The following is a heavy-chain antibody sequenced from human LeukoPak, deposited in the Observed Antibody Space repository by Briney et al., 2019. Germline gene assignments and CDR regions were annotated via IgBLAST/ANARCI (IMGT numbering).Heavy chain of an antibody. Sequence: SGPTLVNPTQTLTLTCPFSGLSFSTSGVGVGWIRQPPGKALEWLAVIYWDEDKRYRPSLKSRLTITKDTSKNQVVLTMTNMDPVDTATYYCARSPYYDILTGSRGTFDYWGRGILVTVSS. D-gene: IGHD3-9*01. CDR2: IYWDEDK. CDR1: GLSFSTSGVG. CDR3: ARSPYYDILTGSRGTFDY. V-gene: IGHV2-5*02. J-gene: IGHJ4*02.